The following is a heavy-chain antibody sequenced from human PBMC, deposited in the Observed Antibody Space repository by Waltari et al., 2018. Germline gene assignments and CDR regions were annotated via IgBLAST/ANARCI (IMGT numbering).Heavy chain of an antibody. D-gene: IGHD3-3*01. Sequence: QVQLVQSGAEVKKPGASVKVSCKASGYTFTGYYMRWVRQAPGQGLEWMGWINPNSGGTNYAQKFQGRVTMTRDTSISTAYMELSRLRSDDTAVYYCARGIGKDFWSGYNPNWFDPWGQGTLVTVSS. CDR2: INPNSGGT. J-gene: IGHJ5*02. CDR3: ARGIGKDFWSGYNPNWFDP. CDR1: GYTFTGYY. V-gene: IGHV1-2*02.